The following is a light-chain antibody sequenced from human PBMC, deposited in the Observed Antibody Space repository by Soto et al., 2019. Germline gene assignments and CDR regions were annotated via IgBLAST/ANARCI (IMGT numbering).Light chain of an antibody. V-gene: IGLV1-44*01. CDR2: TNN. CDR3: AAWDDSLNGFV. CDR1: SSNIGSNS. J-gene: IGLJ1*01. Sequence: QPLPSQPPSASGAPGHRVTISCSGSSSNIGSNSVNWYQQLPGTAPKLLIYTNNQRPSGVRDRFSGSRSGTSASLAISGLQSEDEADYYCAAWDDSLNGFVFGTGTKVTVL.